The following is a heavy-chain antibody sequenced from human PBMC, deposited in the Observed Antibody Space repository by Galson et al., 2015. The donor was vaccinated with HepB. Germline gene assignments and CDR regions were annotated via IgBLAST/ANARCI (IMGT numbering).Heavy chain of an antibody. D-gene: IGHD3-9*01. V-gene: IGHV3-72*01. CDR1: GFPFSDHY. Sequence: SLRLSCAVSGFPFSDHYMDWVRQAPGKGLEWIGRIRHQARSYTTEYAASVKGRFTISRDDSKSSLYLQMNTLRVEDTAVYYCAGTSLRYYVDYWGQGTLVTVSS. CDR2: IRHQARSYTT. J-gene: IGHJ4*02. CDR3: AGTSLRYYVDY.